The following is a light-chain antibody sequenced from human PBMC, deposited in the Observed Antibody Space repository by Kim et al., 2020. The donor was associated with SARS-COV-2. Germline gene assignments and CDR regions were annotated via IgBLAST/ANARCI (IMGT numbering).Light chain of an antibody. V-gene: IGKV1-39*01. J-gene: IGKJ1*01. Sequence: ASVGDGVTITCRASWMISNFLKWYQQKPGQAPQVLIYAASRLQSGVPSRFSGSASGTDFTLTISSLQPEDFATYYCQQSYRIPRTFGQGTKVDIK. CDR3: QQSYRIPRT. CDR1: WMISNF. CDR2: AAS.